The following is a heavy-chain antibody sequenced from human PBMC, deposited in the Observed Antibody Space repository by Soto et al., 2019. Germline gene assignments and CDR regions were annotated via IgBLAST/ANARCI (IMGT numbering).Heavy chain of an antibody. D-gene: IGHD2-8*01. V-gene: IGHV4-59*01. CDR1: GVSIRSSY. Sequence: SETLSLTCTVSGVSIRSSYWSWLRQSPGTGLEWIGYIYYTGTTNYNPSLKKRVTISIDTAKNQFSLNVNSLTTADTAVSFCARGGNRYSTTASGGGGFDFWGQGTLVTVSS. CDR3: ARGGNRYSTTASGGGGFDF. J-gene: IGHJ4*02. CDR2: IYYTGTT.